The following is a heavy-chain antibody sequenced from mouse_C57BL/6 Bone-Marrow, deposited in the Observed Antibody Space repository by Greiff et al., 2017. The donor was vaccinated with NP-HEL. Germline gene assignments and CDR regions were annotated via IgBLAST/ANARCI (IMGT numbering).Heavy chain of an antibody. Sequence: QVQLQQPGAELVKPGASVKLSCKASGYTLTSYLMHWVKQRPGRGLEWIGRIDPNSGGTKYNEKFKSKATLTVDKPSGTAYMQLNSLTSEDSAVYYCTRYYYGRSSFDYWGQGTTLTVSS. J-gene: IGHJ2*01. CDR2: IDPNSGGT. D-gene: IGHD1-1*01. CDR1: GYTLTSYL. V-gene: IGHV1-72*01. CDR3: TRYYYGRSSFDY.